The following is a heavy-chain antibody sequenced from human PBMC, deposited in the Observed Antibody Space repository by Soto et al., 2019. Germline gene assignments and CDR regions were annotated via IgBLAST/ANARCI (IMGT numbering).Heavy chain of an antibody. V-gene: IGHV1-18*01. J-gene: IGHJ4*02. CDR1: GYTFSDYG. Sequence: QVQLVQSGAEVAKPGASVKVSCKSSGYTFSDYGISWVRQAPGQGLEWMGWISAYNGDTNYAHKFQGRVTMTTDTSTSTAYLELWSLRSDDTAVYYCARTGRFLEWLSTFDYWGQGNLVTVSS. D-gene: IGHD3-3*01. CDR2: ISAYNGDT. CDR3: ARTGRFLEWLSTFDY.